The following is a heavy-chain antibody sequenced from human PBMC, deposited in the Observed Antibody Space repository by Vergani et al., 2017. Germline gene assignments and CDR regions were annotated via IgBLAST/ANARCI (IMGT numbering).Heavy chain of an antibody. Sequence: EVQLVESGGGLVQPGGSLRLSCAASGFTVSSNQMSWVRQAPGKGLEWVSVIYGGGSRYYADSVKGRFTISRDNSKNTLYLQMNSLRAEDTAVYYCARDSVSTGDSGGVDYWGQGTLVTVSS. D-gene: IGHD7-27*01. CDR1: GFTVSSNQ. J-gene: IGHJ4*02. CDR2: IYGGGSR. CDR3: ARDSVSTGDSGGVDY. V-gene: IGHV3-66*02.